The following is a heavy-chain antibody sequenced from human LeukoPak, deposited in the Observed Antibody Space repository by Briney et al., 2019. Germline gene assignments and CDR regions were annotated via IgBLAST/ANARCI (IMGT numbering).Heavy chain of an antibody. CDR1: GGSFSGYY. V-gene: IGHV4-34*01. D-gene: IGHD3-10*01. CDR3: ARHGEDDEAKYYYYMDV. Sequence: SETLSLTCAVYGGSFSGYYWSWIRQPPGKGLEWIGEINHSGSTNYNPSLKSRVTISVDTSKNQFSLKLSSVTAADTAVYYCARHGEDDEAKYYYYMDVWGKGTTVTVSS. J-gene: IGHJ6*03. CDR2: INHSGST.